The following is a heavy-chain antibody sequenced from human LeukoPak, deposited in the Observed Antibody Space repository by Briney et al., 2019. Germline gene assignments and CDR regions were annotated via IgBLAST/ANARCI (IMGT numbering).Heavy chain of an antibody. CDR2: IIPILGIA. J-gene: IGHJ4*02. CDR3: ARGFYCSSTSCYTRQSDY. CDR1: GGTFSSYA. Sequence: SVKVSCKASGGTFSSYAISWVRQAPGQGLERMGRIIPILGIANYAQKFQGRVTITADKSTSTAYMELSSLRSEDTAVYYCARGFYCSSTSCYTRQSDYWGQGTLVTVSS. D-gene: IGHD2-2*02. V-gene: IGHV1-69*04.